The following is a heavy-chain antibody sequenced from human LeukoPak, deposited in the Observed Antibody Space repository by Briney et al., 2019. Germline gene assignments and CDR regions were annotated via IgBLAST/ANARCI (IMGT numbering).Heavy chain of an antibody. J-gene: IGHJ6*02. V-gene: IGHV1-8*01. Sequence: ASVKVSCKASRYTVTSYDINWVRQATGQGLEWLGWMNPSSGNTGYAQKFQGRVTMTRDTSISTAYMELSSLRSEDTAVYYCARVAYYYDSAGLYLNYFYGMDVWGQGTTVTVSS. D-gene: IGHD3-22*01. CDR3: ARVAYYYDSAGLYLNYFYGMDV. CDR2: MNPSSGNT. CDR1: RYTVTSYD.